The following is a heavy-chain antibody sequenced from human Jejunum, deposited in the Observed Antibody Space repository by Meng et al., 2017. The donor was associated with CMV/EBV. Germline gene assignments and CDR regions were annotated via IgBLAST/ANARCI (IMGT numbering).Heavy chain of an antibody. V-gene: IGHV4-4*07. CDR2: IYSSGTT. CDR1: GGSISYNY. Sequence: QVQLQESAPGVVRPSEPSSITSPASGGSISYNYRGRLWRPAGKGLEYIVRIYSSGTTKYNPSLNSRVTMSVDTSKNQFSLKVRSVTAADTAVYSCARHEVVGTAIFDYWGQGTLVTVSS. J-gene: IGHJ4*02. D-gene: IGHD6-19*01. CDR3: ARHEVVGTAIFDY.